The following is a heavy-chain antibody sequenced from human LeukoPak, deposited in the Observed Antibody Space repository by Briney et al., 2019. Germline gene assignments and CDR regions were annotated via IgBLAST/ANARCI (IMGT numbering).Heavy chain of an antibody. CDR1: GYTFTSYG. CDR2: ISAYNGNT. CDR3: ARAVAGTGGWFDP. Sequence: ASVKVSCKASGYTFTSYGISWVRQAPGQGREWMGWISAYNGNTNYAQKLQGRVTMTTDTSTSTAYMELSSLRSEDTAVYYCARAVAGTGGWFDPWGQGTLVTVSS. J-gene: IGHJ5*02. D-gene: IGHD6-19*01. V-gene: IGHV1-18*01.